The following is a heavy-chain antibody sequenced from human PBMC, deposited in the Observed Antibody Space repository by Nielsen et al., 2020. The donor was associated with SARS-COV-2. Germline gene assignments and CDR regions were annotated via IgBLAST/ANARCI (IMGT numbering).Heavy chain of an antibody. CDR3: ARGLTVTTFWGFDY. Sequence: SETLSLTCAVYGGSFSGYYWSWIRQPPGKGLEWIGEINHSGSTNYNPSLKSRVTISVDTSKNQFSLKLSSVTAADTAVYYCARGLTVTTFWGFDYWGQGTLVTVSS. CDR1: GGSFSGYY. J-gene: IGHJ4*02. D-gene: IGHD4-17*01. V-gene: IGHV4-34*01. CDR2: INHSGST.